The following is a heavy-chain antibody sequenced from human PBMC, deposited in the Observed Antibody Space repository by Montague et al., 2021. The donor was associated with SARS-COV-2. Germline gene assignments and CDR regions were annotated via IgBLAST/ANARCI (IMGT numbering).Heavy chain of an antibody. D-gene: IGHD6-6*01. CDR3: ARTPTRPLSLDS. Sequence: SETLSLTCAVSGGSITGFSWSWVRQPARKGLEWIGRVTTSGTTNYSPSLRSRVTMSVDTSKNQFSLNLNSTTAADTAIYYCARTPTRPLSLDSWGQGTLVTVSS. J-gene: IGHJ4*02. CDR1: GGSITGFS. CDR2: VTTSGTT. V-gene: IGHV4-4*07.